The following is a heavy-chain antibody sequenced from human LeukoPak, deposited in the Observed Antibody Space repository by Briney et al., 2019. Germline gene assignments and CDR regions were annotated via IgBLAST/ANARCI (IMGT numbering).Heavy chain of an antibody. D-gene: IGHD3-10*01. Sequence: GGSRRLSCAASGLTFSSYGMHWVRQAPGKGLEWVAFIRYDGSNKYYADSAKGRFTISRDNSKNTLYLQMNSLRAEDTAVYYCANPNYYGSGSYSPTTFDIWGQGTMVTVSS. CDR1: GLTFSSYG. V-gene: IGHV3-30*02. CDR3: ANPNYYGSGSYSPTTFDI. J-gene: IGHJ3*02. CDR2: IRYDGSNK.